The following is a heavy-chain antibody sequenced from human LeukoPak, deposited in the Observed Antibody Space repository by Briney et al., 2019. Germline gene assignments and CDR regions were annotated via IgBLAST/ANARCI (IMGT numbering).Heavy chain of an antibody. CDR3: AKAVRITMVRGVLS. V-gene: IGHV3-23*01. Sequence: GGSLRLSCAASGFTFSSYAMSWVRQAPGKGLEWVPAISGSGGSTYYADSVKGRFTISRDNSKNTLYLQMNSLRAEDTAVYYCAKAVRITMVRGVLSWGQGTLVTVSS. CDR1: GFTFSSYA. CDR2: ISGSGGST. J-gene: IGHJ4*02. D-gene: IGHD3-10*01.